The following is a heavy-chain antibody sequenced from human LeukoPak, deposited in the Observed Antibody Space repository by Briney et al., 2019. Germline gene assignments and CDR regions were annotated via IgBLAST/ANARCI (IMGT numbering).Heavy chain of an antibody. CDR3: ARDRSPYCGGDCYSAIDY. CDR2: IRYDGSNK. CDR1: GFTFSSYG. V-gene: IGHV3-30*02. Sequence: GGSLRLSCAASGFTFSSYGMHWVRQAPGKGLEWVAFIRYDGSNKYYADSVKGRFTISRDNSKNTLYLQMNSLRAEDTAVYYCARDRSPYCGGDCYSAIDYGGQGTLVTVSS. J-gene: IGHJ4*02. D-gene: IGHD2-21*02.